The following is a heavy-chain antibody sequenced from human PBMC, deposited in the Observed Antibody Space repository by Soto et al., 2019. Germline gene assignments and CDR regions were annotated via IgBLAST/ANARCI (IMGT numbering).Heavy chain of an antibody. Sequence: EVQLVESGGGLVQPGGSLRLSCAASGFTFSSYAMHWVRQAPGKGLEYVSAISSNGGSTYYANSVKGRFTISRDNSKNTLDLQMGSLRAEDMAVYYCARDRTTVTTSYYYYMDVWGKGTTVTVSS. D-gene: IGHD4-17*01. CDR1: GFTFSSYA. CDR3: ARDRTTVTTSYYYYMDV. J-gene: IGHJ6*03. V-gene: IGHV3-64*01. CDR2: ISSNGGST.